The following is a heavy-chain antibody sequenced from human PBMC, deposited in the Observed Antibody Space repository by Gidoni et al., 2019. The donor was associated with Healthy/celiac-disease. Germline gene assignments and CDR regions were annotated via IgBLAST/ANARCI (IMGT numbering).Heavy chain of an antibody. Sequence: QVQLVQSGAEVKKPGSSVKVSFKASGVPFSSYAIRLVRQAPGQGLEWMGGIIPIFGTANYAQKFQGRVTITADESTSTAYMELNSLRSEDTAVYYCARGNVVVVPAAVGDHDYYMDVWGKGTTVTVSS. D-gene: IGHD2-2*01. V-gene: IGHV1-69*01. CDR3: ARGNVVVVPAAVGDHDYYMDV. J-gene: IGHJ6*03. CDR1: GVPFSSYA. CDR2: IIPIFGTA.